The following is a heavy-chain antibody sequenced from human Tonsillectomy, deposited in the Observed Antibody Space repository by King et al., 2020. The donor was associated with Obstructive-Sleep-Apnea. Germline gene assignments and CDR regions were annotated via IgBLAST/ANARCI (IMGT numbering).Heavy chain of an antibody. V-gene: IGHV1-2*03. CDR2: IKHKRGCT. Sequence: QLVQAGAEGNKLGASVKVSCKSCGYTFTGYYIHMVLQAPGKGLCRLGCIKHKRGCTNYGQKCQGMVTMTRDTCISTAYMELSRLRSDDTAAYYCARDCGGDCYSPTRIQGRFDYWGQGTLVTVSS. CDR3: ARDCGGDCYSPTRIQGRFDY. J-gene: IGHJ4*02. D-gene: IGHD2-21*02. CDR1: GYTFTGYY.